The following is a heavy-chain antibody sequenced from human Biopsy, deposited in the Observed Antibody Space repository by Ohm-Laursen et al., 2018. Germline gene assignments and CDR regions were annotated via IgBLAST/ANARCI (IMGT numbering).Heavy chain of an antibody. CDR1: GDSISTSTTYY. V-gene: IGHV4-39*01. J-gene: IGHJ5*02. Sequence: SETLSLACTVSGDSISTSTTYYWAWLRQPPGKGLEWIGSIYNRETTFYNPSLKSRVAISVDTSTNHFSLKVSSATAADTALYYCARHPTGFWFDPWGHGTLVTVSS. CDR3: ARHPTGFWFDP. CDR2: IYNRETT.